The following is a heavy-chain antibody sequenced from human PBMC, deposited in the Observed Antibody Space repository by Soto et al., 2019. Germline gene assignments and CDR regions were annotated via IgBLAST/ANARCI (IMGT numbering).Heavy chain of an antibody. Sequence: VLLNVSRKASGYAFTSYGISCVRLTHGQGLEWMGWISAYNGNTNYAQKLQGRVTMTTDTSTSTAYMELRSLRSDDTAVYYCARDRITGTTIWFDPWGQGTLVTVTS. J-gene: IGHJ5*02. V-gene: IGHV1-18*04. CDR2: ISAYNGNT. CDR1: GYAFTSYG. CDR3: ARDRITGTTIWFDP. D-gene: IGHD1-7*01.